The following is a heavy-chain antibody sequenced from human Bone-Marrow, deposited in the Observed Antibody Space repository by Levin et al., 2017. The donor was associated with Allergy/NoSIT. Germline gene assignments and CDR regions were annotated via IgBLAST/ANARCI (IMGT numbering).Heavy chain of an antibody. CDR3: ARGIYGSGSYYPYGAFDI. CDR2: ISSSGSTI. CDR1: GFTFSDYY. Sequence: GGSLRLSCAASGFTFSDYYMSWIRQAPGKGLEWVSYISSSGSTIYYADSVKGRFTISRDNAKNSLYLQMNSLRAEDTAVYYCARGIYGSGSYYPYGAFDIWGQGTMVTVSS. V-gene: IGHV3-11*01. D-gene: IGHD3-10*01. J-gene: IGHJ3*02.